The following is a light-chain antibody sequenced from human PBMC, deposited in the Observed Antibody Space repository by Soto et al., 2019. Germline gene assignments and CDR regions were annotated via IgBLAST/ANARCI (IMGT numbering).Light chain of an antibody. CDR2: EAS. CDR1: QSISSR. V-gene: IGKV1-5*03. CDR3: QQYYSYPWT. Sequence: DIQMTQSPPTLSASVGDRVTITCRASQSISSRLAWYQQKPGKAPNLLIYEASILEGGLPPRFSGSGSGTEFTLTVSSLQPDDLAIYYCQQYYSYPWTFGRGTKVEIK. J-gene: IGKJ1*01.